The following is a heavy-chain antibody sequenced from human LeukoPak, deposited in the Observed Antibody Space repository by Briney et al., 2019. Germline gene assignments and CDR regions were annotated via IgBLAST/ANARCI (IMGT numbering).Heavy chain of an antibody. V-gene: IGHV3-33*01. CDR1: GFTFSSYG. D-gene: IGHD3-9*01. Sequence: GGSLRLSCAASGFTFSSYGMHWVRQAPGKGLEWVAVIWYDGSNKYYADSVKGRFTISRDNSKNTPYLQMNSLRAEDTAVYYCAREYYDILTGYYRGYYGMDVWGQGTTVTVSS. CDR3: AREYYDILTGYYRGYYGMDV. CDR2: IWYDGSNK. J-gene: IGHJ6*02.